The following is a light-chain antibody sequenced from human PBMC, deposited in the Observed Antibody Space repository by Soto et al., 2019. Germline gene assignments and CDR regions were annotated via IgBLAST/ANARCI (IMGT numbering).Light chain of an antibody. CDR2: GAS. J-gene: IGKJ5*01. CDR3: QQRSVWPPSIT. V-gene: IGKV3D-20*02. Sequence: EILLTQSPGTLSLSPGERATLSCRASQSVSSSYLAWYQQKPGQTPRLLIYGASSRATGIPDRFSGSGSGTDFTLTISRLEPEDFAVYYCQQRSVWPPSITFGQGTRLEIK. CDR1: QSVSSSY.